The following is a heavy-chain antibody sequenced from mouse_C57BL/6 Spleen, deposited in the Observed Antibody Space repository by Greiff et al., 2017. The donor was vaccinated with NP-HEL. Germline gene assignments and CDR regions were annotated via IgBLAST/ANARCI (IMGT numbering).Heavy chain of an antibody. Sequence: EVKLQESGGGLVQPGGSMKLSCVASGFTFSNYWMNWVRHSPEKGLEWVAQIRLKSDNYATHYAESVKGRFTISRDDSKSSVYLQMNNLRAEDTGIYYCTANWAFDYWGQGTTLTVSS. CDR2: IRLKSDNYAT. CDR3: TANWAFDY. J-gene: IGHJ2*01. CDR1: GFTFSNYW. D-gene: IGHD4-1*01. V-gene: IGHV6-3*01.